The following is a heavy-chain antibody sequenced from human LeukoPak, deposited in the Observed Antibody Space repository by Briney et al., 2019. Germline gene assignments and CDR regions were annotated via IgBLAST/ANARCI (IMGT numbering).Heavy chain of an antibody. V-gene: IGHV4-34*01. Sequence: SETPSLTCGVYGGSFSGYYWSWIRQPPGKGLEWIGEINYSGSTNYNPSLKSRVTISVDTSKNQFSLKLSSVTAADTAVYYCATSGWYLLPGVYWGQGTLVTVSS. CDR3: ATSGWYLLPGVY. D-gene: IGHD6-19*01. CDR2: INYSGST. CDR1: GGSFSGYY. J-gene: IGHJ4*02.